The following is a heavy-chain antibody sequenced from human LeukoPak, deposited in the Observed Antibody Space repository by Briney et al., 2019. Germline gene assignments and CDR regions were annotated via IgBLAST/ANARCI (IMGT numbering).Heavy chain of an antibody. D-gene: IGHD2-21*01. CDR1: GGSISGDF. V-gene: IGHV4-59*01. CDR3: ARLQGDSTAIFDY. CDR2: IHYTGST. Sequence: SETLSLTCTVSGGSISGDFWSWIRQPPRKELDWVGYIHYTGSTNYNPSLRSRVTISVDTSKNLFSLKLSSVTAADTAVYYCARLQGDSTAIFDYWGQGTLVSVSS. J-gene: IGHJ4*02.